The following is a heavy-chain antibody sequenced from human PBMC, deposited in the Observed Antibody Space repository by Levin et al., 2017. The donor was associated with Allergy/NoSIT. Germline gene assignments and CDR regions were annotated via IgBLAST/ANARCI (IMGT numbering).Heavy chain of an antibody. Sequence: GGSLRLSCAASGFTFSSYSMNWVRQAPGKGLEWVSSISSSSSYIYYADSVKGRFTISRDNAKNSLYLQMNSLRAEDTAVYYCAKVEMATIPDYFDYWGQGTLVTVSS. D-gene: IGHD5-24*01. V-gene: IGHV3-21*01. J-gene: IGHJ4*02. CDR2: ISSSSSYI. CDR1: GFTFSSYS. CDR3: AKVEMATIPDYFDY.